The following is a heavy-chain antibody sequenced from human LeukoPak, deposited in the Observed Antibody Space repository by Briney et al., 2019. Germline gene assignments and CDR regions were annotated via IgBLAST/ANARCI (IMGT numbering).Heavy chain of an antibody. J-gene: IGHJ5*02. V-gene: IGHV3-30*14. CDR2: ISDNGLTT. CDR1: GIDFNVYE. Sequence: GGSLRLSCVASGIDFNVYEMHWVRQSPGKGLEWVALISDNGLTTNYAESLKGRFTVSRDNSMNTMNLQMNNLKVEDTAVYFCARERRGYGYGTLDLWGQGTLVSVSS. CDR3: ARERRGYGYGTLDL. D-gene: IGHD5-12*01.